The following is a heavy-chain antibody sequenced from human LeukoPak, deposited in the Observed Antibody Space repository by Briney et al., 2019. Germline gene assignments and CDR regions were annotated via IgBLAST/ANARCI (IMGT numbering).Heavy chain of an antibody. J-gene: IGHJ4*02. CDR1: GYSISSGYY. CDR3: AREARYCSGGSCYEPDY. CDR2: SYHSGST. V-gene: IGHV4-38-2*02. D-gene: IGHD2-15*01. Sequence: SETLSLTCTVSGYSISSGYYWGWIRQPPGKGLEWIGSSYHSGSTYYNPSLKSRVTISVDTSKNQFSLKLSSVTVADTAVYYCAREARYCSGGSCYEPDYWGQGTLVTVSS.